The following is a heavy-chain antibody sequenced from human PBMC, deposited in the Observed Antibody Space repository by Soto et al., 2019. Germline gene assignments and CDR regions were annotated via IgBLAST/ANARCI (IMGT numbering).Heavy chain of an antibody. J-gene: IGHJ2*01. D-gene: IGHD3-3*02. Sequence: ERQLLESGGNLVQPGGSLRLSCAASGLTFGAYAMTWVRQAPGKGLEWVSIISGNGDDPFYADSVRGRFTISRDNFNNIHYLQMDSLRADDTAVYYCAKGGHFSHYDLWGRGTRVTVSS. CDR3: AKGGHFSHYDL. CDR2: ISGNGDDP. V-gene: IGHV3-23*01. CDR1: GLTFGAYA.